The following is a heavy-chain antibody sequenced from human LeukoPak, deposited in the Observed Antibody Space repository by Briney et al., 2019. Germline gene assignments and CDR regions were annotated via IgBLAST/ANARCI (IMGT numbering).Heavy chain of an antibody. CDR2: IIPIFGTA. J-gene: IGHJ4*02. CDR1: GYTFTGYY. Sequence: SVKVSCKASGYTFTGYYMHWVRQDPGQGLEWMGGIIPIFGTANYAQKFQGRVTITADKSTSTAYMELSSLRSEDTAVYYCASVYYDSSGYFHFDYWGQGTLVTVSS. D-gene: IGHD3-22*01. V-gene: IGHV1-69*06. CDR3: ASVYYDSSGYFHFDY.